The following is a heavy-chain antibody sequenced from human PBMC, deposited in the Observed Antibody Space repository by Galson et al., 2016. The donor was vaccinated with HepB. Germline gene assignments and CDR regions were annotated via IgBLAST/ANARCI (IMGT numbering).Heavy chain of an antibody. CDR1: GYTFSDYG. Sequence: SVKVSCKASGYTFSDYGISWARQAPGQGLEWVGWISAYSGNTNYAEKLQGRLTMTTDTSARTAYMELRGLRSDDTAVYYCARDFSVMLGYRGPFDFWGQGTLVTVPS. CDR3: ARDFSVMLGYRGPFDF. D-gene: IGHD3-16*02. CDR2: ISAYSGNT. V-gene: IGHV1-18*04. J-gene: IGHJ4*02.